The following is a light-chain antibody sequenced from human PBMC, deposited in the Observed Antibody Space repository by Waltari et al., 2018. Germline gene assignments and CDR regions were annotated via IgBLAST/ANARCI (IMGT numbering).Light chain of an antibody. CDR1: QSVLYSANNKNH. CDR2: WAS. J-gene: IGKJ4*01. CDR3: QQYFTTPPT. V-gene: IGKV4-1*01. Sequence: DIVMTQSPASLAVSLGESATISCKSSQSVLYSANNKNHLAWYQQKAGQPPKLLIYWASTRESGVPDRFSGSGSGTDFTLTISSLQAEDVAVYYCQQYFTTPPTFGGGTTVEIK.